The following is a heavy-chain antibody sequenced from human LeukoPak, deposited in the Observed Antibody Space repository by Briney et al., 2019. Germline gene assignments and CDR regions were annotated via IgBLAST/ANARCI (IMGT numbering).Heavy chain of an antibody. CDR2: IKSDGSST. D-gene: IGHD3-22*01. V-gene: IGHV3-74*01. J-gene: IGHJ4*02. CDR3: ARDPDSSGYYPADFDY. CDR1: GFTFSSYW. Sequence: GGSLRLSCAASGFTFSSYWMHWVRQAPGKGLVWVSRIKSDGSSTSYADSVKGRFTISRDNSKNTLYLQMNSLRAEDTAVYYCARDPDSSGYYPADFDYWGQGTLVTVSS.